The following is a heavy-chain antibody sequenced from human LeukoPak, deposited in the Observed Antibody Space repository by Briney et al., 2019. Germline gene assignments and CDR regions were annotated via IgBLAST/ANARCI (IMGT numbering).Heavy chain of an antibody. CDR2: FYYSGSTT. J-gene: IGHJ4*02. Sequence: PSETLSLTCSVSGGPITSHYWSWMRQSPEKGLEWIAYFYYSGSTTNYNPSLKSRVTISVDTSKNQFPLNLRSVTAADTAVYYCARLSSGSHDYWGRGTLVTVSS. CDR1: GGPITSHY. CDR3: ARLSSGSHDY. V-gene: IGHV4-59*08. D-gene: IGHD3-10*01.